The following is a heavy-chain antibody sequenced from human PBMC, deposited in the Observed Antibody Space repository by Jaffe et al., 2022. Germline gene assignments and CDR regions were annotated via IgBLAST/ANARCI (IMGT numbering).Heavy chain of an antibody. V-gene: IGHV3-9*01. CDR2: ISWNSGSI. D-gene: IGHD4-17*01. J-gene: IGHJ4*02. CDR3: AKDGVGDYGDWYYFDY. CDR1: GFTFDDYA. Sequence: EVQLVESGGGLVQPGRSLRLSCAASGFTFDDYAMHWVRQAPGKGLEWVSGISWNSGSIGYADSVKGRFTISRDNAKNSLYLQMNSLRAEDTALYYCAKDGVGDYGDWYYFDYWGQGTLVTVSS.